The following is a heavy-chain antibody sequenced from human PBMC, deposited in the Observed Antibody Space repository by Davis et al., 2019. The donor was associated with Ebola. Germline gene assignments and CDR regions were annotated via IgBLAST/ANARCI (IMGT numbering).Heavy chain of an antibody. J-gene: IGHJ4*02. CDR1: GYSFTNYW. V-gene: IGHV5-51*01. D-gene: IGHD6-19*01. CDR2: IYPGDSET. CDR3: ARQESLYGWSDY. Sequence: GESLKISCKGSGYSFTNYWIAWVRQMPGKGLECMGIIYPGDSETRYSPSFEGQVTISVDRSITTTYLQWRSLRASDTAIYYCARQESLYGWSDYWGQGTLVTVSS.